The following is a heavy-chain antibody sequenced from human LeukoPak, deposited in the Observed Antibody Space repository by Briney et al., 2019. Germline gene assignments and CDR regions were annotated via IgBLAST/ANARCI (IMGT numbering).Heavy chain of an antibody. CDR3: ARQGSLGTWFDP. J-gene: IGHJ5*02. V-gene: IGHV1-8*01. CDR2: MNPNSGNT. CDR1: GYTFTSYD. Sequence: GASVKVSCKASGYTFTSYDINWVRQATGQGLEWMGWMNPNSGNTGYAQKFQGRVTMTRNTSIGTAYMELSSLKSNDTAVYYCARQGSLGTWFDPWGQGTLVTVSS. D-gene: IGHD7-27*01.